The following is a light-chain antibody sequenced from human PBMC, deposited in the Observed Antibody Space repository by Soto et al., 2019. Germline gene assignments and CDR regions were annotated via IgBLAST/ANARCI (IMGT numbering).Light chain of an antibody. CDR2: DND. Sequence: QSVLTQPPSVSGAPGQKVTISCSGTSSNIGRNYVAWYQQLPGTAPKLLIYDNDKRPSGIPDRFSGSKSGTSATLGITGLQTGDEADYYCGTWDSSLSDAVLFGEGTKVTVL. V-gene: IGLV1-51*01. CDR3: GTWDSSLSDAVL. J-gene: IGLJ2*01. CDR1: SSNIGRNY.